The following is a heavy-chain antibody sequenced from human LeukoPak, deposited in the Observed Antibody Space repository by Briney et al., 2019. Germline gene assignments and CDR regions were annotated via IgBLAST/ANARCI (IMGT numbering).Heavy chain of an antibody. J-gene: IGHJ4*02. Sequence: SETLSLTCTVSGGSISSSYWSWIRQPPGKGLEWIGYIYYSGSTNYNPSLKSRVTISIDTSKNQFSLKLSSVTAADTAVYYCARDGGISSSWIFDYWGQGTLVTVSS. V-gene: IGHV4-59*01. D-gene: IGHD6-13*01. CDR1: GGSISSSY. CDR3: ARDGGISSSWIFDY. CDR2: IYYSGST.